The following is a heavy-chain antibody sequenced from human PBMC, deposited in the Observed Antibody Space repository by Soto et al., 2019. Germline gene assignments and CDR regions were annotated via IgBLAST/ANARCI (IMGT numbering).Heavy chain of an antibody. D-gene: IGHD3-22*01. CDR1: GFSLSTSGMC. CDR2: IDWDDDK. Sequence: SGPTLVNPTQTLTLTCTFSGFSLSTSGMCVSWIRQPPGKALEWLALIDWDDDKYYSTSLKTRLTISKDTSKNQVVLTMTNMDPVDTATYYCARYRGNYYDSSGYYYFDYWGQGTLVTVS. J-gene: IGHJ4*02. V-gene: IGHV2-70*01. CDR3: ARYRGNYYDSSGYYYFDY.